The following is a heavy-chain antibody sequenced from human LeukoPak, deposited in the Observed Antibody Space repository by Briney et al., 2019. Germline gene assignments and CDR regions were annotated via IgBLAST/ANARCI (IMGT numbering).Heavy chain of an antibody. CDR1: GYTFSGYY. CDR3: ARDTYGGSYFPLPY. D-gene: IGHD1-26*01. J-gene: IGHJ4*02. V-gene: IGHV1-2*02. Sequence: ASVKVSCKASGYTFSGYYMHWVRQAPGQGLELMGWLSPKSGATKYAQKFQGRVTLTRDLSLNTAYMELSRLTSDDTAVYYCARDTYGGSYFPLPYWGQGALVTVSS. CDR2: LSPKSGAT.